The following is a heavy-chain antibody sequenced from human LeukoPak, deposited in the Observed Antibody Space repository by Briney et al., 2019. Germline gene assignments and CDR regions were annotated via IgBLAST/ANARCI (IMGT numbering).Heavy chain of an antibody. CDR2: IKQDGSEK. V-gene: IGHV3-7*01. J-gene: IGHJ4*02. D-gene: IGHD3-22*01. Sequence: GGSLRLSCAASGFTFSSYWMSWVRQAPGKGLEWVANIKQDGSEKYYVDSVKGRFTISRDNAKSSLYLQMNSLRAEDTAVYYCARYYYDSSGYYPYYFDYWGQGTLVTVSS. CDR3: ARYYYDSSGYYPYYFDY. CDR1: GFTFSSYW.